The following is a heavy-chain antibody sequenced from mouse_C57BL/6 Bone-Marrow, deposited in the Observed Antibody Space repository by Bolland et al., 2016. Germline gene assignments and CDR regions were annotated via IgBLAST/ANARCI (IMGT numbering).Heavy chain of an antibody. CDR3: AKGGSWFAY. CDR2: ISYSGST. V-gene: IGHV3-8*01. J-gene: IGHJ3*01. Sequence: ISYSGSTYYNPSLKSRISITRDTSKNQYYLQLNSVTTEDTATYYCAKGGSWFAYWGQGTLV.